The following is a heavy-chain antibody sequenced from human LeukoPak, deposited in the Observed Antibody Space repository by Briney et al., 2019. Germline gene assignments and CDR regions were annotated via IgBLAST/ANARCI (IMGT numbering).Heavy chain of an antibody. CDR1: GGSISNYY. Sequence: PSETLSLTCTVSGGSISNYYWTWIRQPPGKALEWIAYVYYSGSTNYNPSLTSRVPLSVDTSKNQFSLKLSSVTAPHTAVYYCAGGRVWLAFDSWGQGTLLTVSS. CDR2: VYYSGST. D-gene: IGHD5-18*01. V-gene: IGHV4-59*01. CDR3: AGGRVWLAFDS. J-gene: IGHJ4*02.